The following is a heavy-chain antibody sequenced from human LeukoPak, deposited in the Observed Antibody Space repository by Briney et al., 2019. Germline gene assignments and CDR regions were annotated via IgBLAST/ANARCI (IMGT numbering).Heavy chain of an antibody. Sequence: GGSLRLSCAASGFTFSNYAMSWVRQAPGKGLEWVSGISASGGSTYYADSVKGRFTISRDNSKKTLSLQMNSLRADDTAVYYCAKGGSGSGPSRWFDPWGQGTQVTVSS. CDR1: GFTFSNYA. CDR2: ISASGGST. V-gene: IGHV3-23*01. CDR3: AKGGSGSGPSRWFDP. D-gene: IGHD3-10*01. J-gene: IGHJ5*02.